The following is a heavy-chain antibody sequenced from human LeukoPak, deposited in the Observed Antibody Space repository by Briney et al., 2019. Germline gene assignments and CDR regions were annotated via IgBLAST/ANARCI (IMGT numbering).Heavy chain of an antibody. D-gene: IGHD5-18*01. J-gene: IGHJ4*02. CDR1: GFTFSSYG. CDR3: ARVGYSYGLAATPHFDY. Sequence: GGSLRLSCAASGFTFSSYGMSWVRQAPGKGLEWVSVIYSGGSTYYADSVKGRFTISRDNSKNTLYLQMNSLRAEDTAVYYCARVGYSYGLAATPHFDYWGQGTLVTVSS. V-gene: IGHV3-53*01. CDR2: IYSGGST.